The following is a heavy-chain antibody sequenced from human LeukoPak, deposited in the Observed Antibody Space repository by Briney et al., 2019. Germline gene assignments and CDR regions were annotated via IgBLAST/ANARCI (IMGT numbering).Heavy chain of an antibody. CDR2: IIPILGIA. J-gene: IGHJ4*02. CDR1: GGTFSSYA. CDR3: ARARTSQYYDFWSGYPIDY. D-gene: IGHD3-3*01. Sequence: SVKVSCKASGGTFSSYAISWVRQAPGQGLEWMGRIIPILGIANYAQKFQGRVTTTADKSTSTAYMELSSLRSDDTAVYYCARARTSQYYDFWSGYPIDYWGQGTLVTVSS. V-gene: IGHV1-69*04.